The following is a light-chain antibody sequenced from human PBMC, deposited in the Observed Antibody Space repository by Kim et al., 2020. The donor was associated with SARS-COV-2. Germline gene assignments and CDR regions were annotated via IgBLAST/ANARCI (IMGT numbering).Light chain of an antibody. Sequence: PGERPTLSCRASQSIRSIHLAWYQQKRGRAPRLIIYAISNRATDIPDRFSGSGAGTDFTLTISRLEPEDFAVYYCQQYADSPPTFGQGTKVDIK. CDR3: QQYADSPPT. CDR1: QSIRSIH. V-gene: IGKV3-20*01. CDR2: AIS. J-gene: IGKJ1*01.